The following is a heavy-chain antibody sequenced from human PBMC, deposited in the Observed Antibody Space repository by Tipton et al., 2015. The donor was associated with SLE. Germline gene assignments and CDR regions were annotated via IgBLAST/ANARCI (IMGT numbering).Heavy chain of an antibody. V-gene: IGHV4-59*01. D-gene: IGHD2-21*01. CDR2: IYYSGST. CDR3: ARDRYCGGECYGD. J-gene: IGHJ4*02. Sequence: TLSLTCNISGGSISSSYWSWIRQPPGKGLEWIGYIYYSGSTNYNPSLKSRVTISVDTSKTQFSLRLNAVSAADTAVYYCARDRYCGGECYGDWGQGTLVTVSS. CDR1: GGSISSSY.